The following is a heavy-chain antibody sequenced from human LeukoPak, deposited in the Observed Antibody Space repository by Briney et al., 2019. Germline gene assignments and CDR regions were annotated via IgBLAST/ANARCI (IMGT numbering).Heavy chain of an antibody. CDR1: GFTFSNYW. CDR3: ARGGLGYYDSSGTADY. Sequence: PGGSLRLSCVASGFTFSNYWMSWVRQAPGKGLERVANINQDGSEKYSVDSVKGRFTFSRDNAKNSLFLQMNSLRADDTAVYYCARGGLGYYDSSGTADYWGQGTLVTVSS. V-gene: IGHV3-7*01. D-gene: IGHD3-22*01. CDR2: INQDGSEK. J-gene: IGHJ4*02.